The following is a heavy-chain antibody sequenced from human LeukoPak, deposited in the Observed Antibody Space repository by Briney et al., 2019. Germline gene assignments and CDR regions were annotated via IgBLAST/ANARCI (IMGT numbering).Heavy chain of an antibody. Sequence: ASVKVSCKASGYTFTSYGISWVRQAPGQGLEWMGWISAYNGNTNYAQKLQGRVTMTTDTSTSTAYMELRSLRSDDTAVYHCARAQYTVWSGSGFDAFDIWGQGTMVTVSS. V-gene: IGHV1-18*01. CDR1: GYTFTSYG. J-gene: IGHJ3*02. CDR3: ARAQYTVWSGSGFDAFDI. CDR2: ISAYNGNT. D-gene: IGHD3-3*01.